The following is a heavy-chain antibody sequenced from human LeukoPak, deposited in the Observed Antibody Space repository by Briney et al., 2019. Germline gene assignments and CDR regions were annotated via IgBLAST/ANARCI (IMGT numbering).Heavy chain of an antibody. CDR1: GFTFSSYA. D-gene: IGHD2-8*01. Sequence: PGGSLRLSCAASGFTFSSYAMHWVRQAPGKGLEWVAVISYDGSNKYYADSVKGRFTISRDNSKNTLYLQMNSLRAEDTAVYYCAKSEGYCTNGVCLPLDYWGQGTLVTVSS. CDR3: AKSEGYCTNGVCLPLDY. V-gene: IGHV3-30-3*02. CDR2: ISYDGSNK. J-gene: IGHJ4*02.